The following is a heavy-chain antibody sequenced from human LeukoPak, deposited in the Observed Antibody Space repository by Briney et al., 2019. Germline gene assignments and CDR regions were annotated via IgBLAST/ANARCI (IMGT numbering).Heavy chain of an antibody. Sequence: SETLSLTCTVSGGSISNYYWNWIRQPPGKGLEWIGYIYYSGSTYYNPSLKSRVTMSVDTSKNLFSLKVSSVTAADTAVYYCARGRSNYYGMDVWGQGTTVTVSS. CDR1: GGSISNYY. CDR2: IYYSGST. V-gene: IGHV4-59*01. J-gene: IGHJ6*02. D-gene: IGHD1-26*01. CDR3: ARGRSNYYGMDV.